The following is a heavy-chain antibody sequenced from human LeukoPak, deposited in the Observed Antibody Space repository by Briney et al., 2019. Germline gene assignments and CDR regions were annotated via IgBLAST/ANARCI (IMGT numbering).Heavy chain of an antibody. CDR1: GFTFSSYA. CDR3: AKARGMVRGAIDY. V-gene: IGHV3-23*01. J-gene: IGHJ4*02. D-gene: IGHD3-10*01. CDR2: ISGSGGST. Sequence: GGSLRLSCAASGFTFSSYAMSWVRQAPGKGLEWVSAISGSGGSTYYADSVKGRFTISRDNSKNTLYLQMNSLRAEDTVVYYCAKARGMVRGAIDYWGQGTLVTVSS.